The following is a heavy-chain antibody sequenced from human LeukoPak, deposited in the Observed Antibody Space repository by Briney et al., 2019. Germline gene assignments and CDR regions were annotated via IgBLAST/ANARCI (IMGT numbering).Heavy chain of an antibody. D-gene: IGHD6-13*01. CDR2: INTDGDNK. J-gene: IGHJ4*02. CDR1: GFTFNSYY. V-gene: IGHV3-74*01. CDR3: AKSHAPYSSSWSFSYYFDF. Sequence: GGCLRLSCAASGFTFNSYYMHWVRQAPGKGLVWVSRINTDGDNKRYADSVKGRFTISRDNAKNMLYLQMDSPRAEDTAVYFCAKSHAPYSSSWSFSYYFDFWGQGNMVTVSS.